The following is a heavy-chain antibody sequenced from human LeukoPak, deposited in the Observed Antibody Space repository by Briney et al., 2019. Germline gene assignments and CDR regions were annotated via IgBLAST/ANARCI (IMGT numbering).Heavy chain of an antibody. V-gene: IGHV3-23*01. CDR3: ATVGGWSSSEI. J-gene: IGHJ3*02. CDR1: GFTFSSYG. CDR2: ISASAGNT. D-gene: IGHD6-6*01. Sequence: QPGGSLRLSCAASGFTFSSYGMNWVRQAPGKGLEWVSGISASAGNTYYADSVKGRFTISRHNSKHPLSLQMDPLRAEHTAVYYCATVGGWSSSEIWGQGTMVTVSS.